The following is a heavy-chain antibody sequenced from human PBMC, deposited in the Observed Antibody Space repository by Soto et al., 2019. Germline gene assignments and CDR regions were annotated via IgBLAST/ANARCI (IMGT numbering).Heavy chain of an antibody. CDR3: AHFSDLEGFDP. Sequence: SQTLSLTCAVYGGSFSGYYWSWIRHPPSKGLEWNGRLNPRGCTNYKPSLKSRVNISVDTYKNQFSLKLSSLTASDTVVYPCAHFSDLEGFDPWGQGTLVTV. V-gene: IGHV4-34*01. CDR1: GGSFSGYY. CDR2: LNPRGCT. D-gene: IGHD2-21*01. J-gene: IGHJ5*02.